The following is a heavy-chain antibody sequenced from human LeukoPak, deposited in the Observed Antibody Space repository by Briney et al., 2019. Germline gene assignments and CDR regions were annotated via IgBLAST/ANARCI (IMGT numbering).Heavy chain of an antibody. CDR3: AKEGDIVATIGYFDY. CDR1: GFTFSSYA. D-gene: IGHD5-12*01. Sequence: GESLRLSCAAPGFTFSSYAMSWVRQAPGKGLEWVSAISGSGGSTYYADSVKGRFTISRDNSKNTLYLQMNSLRAEDTAVYYCAKEGDIVATIGYFDYWGQGTLVTVSS. V-gene: IGHV3-23*01. CDR2: ISGSGGST. J-gene: IGHJ4*02.